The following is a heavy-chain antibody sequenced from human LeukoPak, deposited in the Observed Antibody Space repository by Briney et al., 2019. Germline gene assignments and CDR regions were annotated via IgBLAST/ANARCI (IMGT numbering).Heavy chain of an antibody. Sequence: GGSLRLSCAASGFTFSSYAMNWVSQAPGKWLEWHSYITSSGTTIYYADSVKGRFTISRDNSKNSLYLQMNSLTAEDTAVYYCARDRITVTGSTWFDPWGPGTLVTVSS. J-gene: IGHJ5*02. CDR1: GFTFSSYA. D-gene: IGHD6-19*01. CDR3: ARDRITVTGSTWFDP. CDR2: ITSSGTTI. V-gene: IGHV3-48*03.